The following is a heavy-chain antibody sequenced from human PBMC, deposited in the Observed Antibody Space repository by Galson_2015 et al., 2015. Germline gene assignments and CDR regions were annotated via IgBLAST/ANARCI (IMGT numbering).Heavy chain of an antibody. CDR2: INSDGGTT. Sequence: SLRLSCAASGFTFSNYWMHWVRQAPGKGLVCVSRINSDGGTTSYAGSVKGRFTISRDNAKNTLYLQMNSLRADDTAVYYCAREFYYDRSGYYGDYFDYWGQGTLVTVSS. CDR1: GFTFSNYW. V-gene: IGHV3-74*01. CDR3: AREFYYDRSGYYGDYFDY. D-gene: IGHD3-22*01. J-gene: IGHJ4*02.